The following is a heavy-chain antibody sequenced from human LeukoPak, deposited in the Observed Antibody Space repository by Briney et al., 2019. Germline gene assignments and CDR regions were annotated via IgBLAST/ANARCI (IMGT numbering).Heavy chain of an antibody. D-gene: IGHD2-2*01. J-gene: IGHJ6*02. CDR3: ITPLGYCSSASCRHGMDV. V-gene: IGHV1-24*01. CDR1: GYSLTDLS. CDR2: YDPEHEET. Sequence: ASVKVSCKVSGYSLTDLSMHWVRQAPGKGLEWMGGYDPEHEETIYAQKFQGRVTMTEDTSSDTAYMELSSLRSEDTAVYYCITPLGYCSSASCRHGMDVRGQGTTVIVS.